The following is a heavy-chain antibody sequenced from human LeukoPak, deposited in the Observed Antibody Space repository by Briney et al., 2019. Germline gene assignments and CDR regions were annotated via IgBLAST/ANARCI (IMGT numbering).Heavy chain of an antibody. CDR1: GYTFTSYG. J-gene: IGHJ4*02. Sequence: ASVKVSCKTSGYTFTSYGVSWVRQAPGQGLAWMGWIRTYNGNTNYAQNFQGRVTMTTDTSTSTAYMELRSLRSDDTAVYYCARDLTIAAAGTYGYWGQGTLVTVSS. CDR3: ARDLTIAAAGTYGY. V-gene: IGHV1-18*01. D-gene: IGHD6-13*01. CDR2: IRTYNGNT.